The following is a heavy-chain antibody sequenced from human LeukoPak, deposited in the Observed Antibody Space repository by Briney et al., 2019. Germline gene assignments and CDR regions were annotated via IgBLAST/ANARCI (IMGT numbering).Heavy chain of an antibody. J-gene: IGHJ4*02. CDR3: ARLQSGYSSG. Sequence: ETLSLTCTVSGGSISSSSYYWGWIRQPPGKGLEWIGSIYYSGGTYYNPSLKSRVTMSVDTSKNQFSLKLSSVTAADTAVYYCARLQSGYSSGWGQGTLVTVSS. D-gene: IGHD6-19*01. CDR1: GGSISSSSYY. CDR2: IYYSGGT. V-gene: IGHV4-39*01.